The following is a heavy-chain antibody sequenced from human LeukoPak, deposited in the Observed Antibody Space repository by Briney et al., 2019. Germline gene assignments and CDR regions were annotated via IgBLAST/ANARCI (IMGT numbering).Heavy chain of an antibody. D-gene: IGHD1-26*01. CDR3: AKHRDYSGSYANPVFDY. J-gene: IGHJ4*02. Sequence: GGSLRLSCAASGFTVSSNYMSWVRQAPGKGLEWVSAISGSGDNTYYADSVKGRFTISRDNSKNTLYLQMNSLRAEDTAVYYCAKHRDYSGSYANPVFDYWGQGTLVTVSS. CDR2: ISGSGDNT. CDR1: GFTVSSNY. V-gene: IGHV3-23*01.